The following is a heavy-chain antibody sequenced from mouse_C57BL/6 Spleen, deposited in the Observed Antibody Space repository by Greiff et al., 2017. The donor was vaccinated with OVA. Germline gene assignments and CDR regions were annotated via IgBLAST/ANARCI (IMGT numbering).Heavy chain of an antibody. Sequence: EVKLVESGGDLVKPGGSLKLSCAASGFTFSSYGMSWVRQTPDKRLEWVATISSGGSYTYYPDSVKGRFTISRDNAKNTLYLQMGSLKSEDTAMYYCARHESLWYFDVWGTGTTVTVSS. J-gene: IGHJ1*03. CDR1: GFTFSSYG. CDR3: ARHESLWYFDV. V-gene: IGHV5-6*01. CDR2: ISSGGSYT.